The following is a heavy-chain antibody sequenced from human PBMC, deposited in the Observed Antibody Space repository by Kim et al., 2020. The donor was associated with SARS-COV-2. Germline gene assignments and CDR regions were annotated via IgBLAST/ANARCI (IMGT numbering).Heavy chain of an antibody. Sequence: GGSLRLSCAASGFTFSSYSMNWVRQAPGKGLEWVSYISSSSSTIYYADSVKGRFTISRDNAKNSLYLQMNSLRAEDTAVYYCARDHFEWELLADFDYWGQGTLVTVSS. CDR1: GFTFSSYS. CDR3: ARDHFEWELLADFDY. V-gene: IGHV3-48*04. CDR2: ISSSSSTI. J-gene: IGHJ4*02. D-gene: IGHD1-26*01.